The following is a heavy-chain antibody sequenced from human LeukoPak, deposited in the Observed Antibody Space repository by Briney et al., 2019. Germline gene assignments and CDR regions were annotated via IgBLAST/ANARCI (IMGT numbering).Heavy chain of an antibody. CDR2: FLAAGGGK. Sequence: GGSLRLSCAASGFTFSNYAMSWVRQAPGKGLEWVSAFLAAGGGKFYADSVKGRFTTSRDNSKNTLYLQMNNLRDDDTAVYYCVKEPKLSDWFFDLWGRGTLVTVSS. D-gene: IGHD1-1*01. CDR3: VKEPKLSDWFFDL. J-gene: IGHJ2*01. CDR1: GFTFSNYA. V-gene: IGHV3-23*01.